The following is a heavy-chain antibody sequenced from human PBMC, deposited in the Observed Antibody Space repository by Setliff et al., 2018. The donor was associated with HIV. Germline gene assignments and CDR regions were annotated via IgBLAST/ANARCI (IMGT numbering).Heavy chain of an antibody. J-gene: IGHJ1*01. V-gene: IGHV4-34*01. CDR3: ARDSNAPYFQH. Sequence: SETLSLTCAVYGTSLNTYYWTWIRYTPGRGLQWIGQIDHSGSTNYNPSLKSRVTLSVDASKNQFSLKVKSVTAADTAVYYCARDSNAPYFQHWGQGTLVTVSS. CDR2: IDHSGST. CDR1: GTSLNTYY. D-gene: IGHD1-1*01.